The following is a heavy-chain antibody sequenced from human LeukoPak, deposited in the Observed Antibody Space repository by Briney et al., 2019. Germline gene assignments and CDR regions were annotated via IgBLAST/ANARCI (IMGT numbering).Heavy chain of an antibody. CDR3: SSQPAVIDLDF. J-gene: IGHJ4*02. CDR1: GFCLSSYW. CDR2: IKPDGSGK. V-gene: IGHV3-7*01. Sequence: GGSLRLSCAASGFCLSSYWMTWVRQVPGDGLEWVANIKPDGSGKHYVHSLKGRFTISRDNAKSSLYLQMDSLRVEDTAVYYCSSQPAVIDLDFWGQGALVTVSS. D-gene: IGHD2/OR15-2a*01.